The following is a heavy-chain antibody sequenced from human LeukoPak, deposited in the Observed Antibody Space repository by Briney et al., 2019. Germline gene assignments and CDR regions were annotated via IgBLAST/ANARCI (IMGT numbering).Heavy chain of an antibody. CDR3: ARQSTVTKGVGYYYYYMDV. CDR1: GGSISSYY. D-gene: IGHD4-17*01. J-gene: IGHJ6*03. CDR2: IYTSGST. Sequence: PSETLSLTCTVSGGSISSYYWRWIRQPAGKGLEWIGRIYTSGSTNYNPSLKSRVTMSVDTSKNQFSLKLSSVTAADTAVYYCARQSTVTKGVGYYYYYMDVWGKGTTVTVSS. V-gene: IGHV4-4*07.